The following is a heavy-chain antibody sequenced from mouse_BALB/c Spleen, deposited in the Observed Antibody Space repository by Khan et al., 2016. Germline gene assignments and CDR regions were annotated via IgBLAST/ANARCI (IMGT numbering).Heavy chain of an antibody. CDR3: ARRGYGSSWYFDV. CDR2: INPDSTTI. J-gene: IGHJ1*01. CDR1: GFDFSRYW. Sequence: EVQLQESGGGLVQPGGSLKLSCAASGFDFSRYWMSWVRQAPGKGLEWIGEINPDSTTINYTPSLKDKFIISRGNAKNTLYLQMSKVRSEDTALYYCARRGYGSSWYFDVWGAGTTVTVSS. V-gene: IGHV4-1*02. D-gene: IGHD1-3*01.